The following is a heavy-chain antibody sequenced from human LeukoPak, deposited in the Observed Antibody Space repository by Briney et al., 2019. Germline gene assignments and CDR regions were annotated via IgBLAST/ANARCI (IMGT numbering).Heavy chain of an antibody. CDR2: IWYDGSKN. D-gene: IGHD3-22*01. J-gene: IGHJ3*02. CDR1: GFTFRNYG. Sequence: PGRSLRLSCAASGFTFRNYGMHWVRPAPGKGLEWVAVIWYDGSKNYYADSVKGRFTISRDNSKNTLYLQMNSLRAEDTAVYYCAKGVATTIVPRGHAFDIWGQGTMVTVSS. CDR3: AKGVATTIVPRGHAFDI. V-gene: IGHV3-33*06.